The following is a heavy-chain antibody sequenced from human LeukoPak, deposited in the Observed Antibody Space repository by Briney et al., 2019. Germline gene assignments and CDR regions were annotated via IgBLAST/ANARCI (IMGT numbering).Heavy chain of an antibody. V-gene: IGHV4-59*08. CDR1: SGSISSDY. CDR3: ATLRGSSSAVFDY. D-gene: IGHD2-2*01. J-gene: IGHJ4*02. CDR2: IHYSGAT. Sequence: PSETLSLTCTASSGSISSDYWSWIRQHPGKGLEWIGYIHYSGATNYSPSLNSRVTISVDTSKNQFSLNLRSVTAADTAVYYCATLRGSSSAVFDYWGQGTLVTVSS.